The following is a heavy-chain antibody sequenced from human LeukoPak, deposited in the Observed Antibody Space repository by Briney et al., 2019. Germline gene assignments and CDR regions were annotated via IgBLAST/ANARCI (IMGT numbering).Heavy chain of an antibody. D-gene: IGHD5-24*01. Sequence: SGTLSLTCTVSGGSISSGDYYWSWIRQPPGKGLEWIGYIYYSGSTYYNPSLKSRVTISVDTSKNQFSLKLSSVTAADTAVYYCARGGVFIEIPYFDYWGQETLLTVSS. V-gene: IGHV4-30-4*01. CDR1: GGSISSGDYY. CDR2: IYYSGST. CDR3: ARGGVFIEIPYFDY. J-gene: IGHJ4*02.